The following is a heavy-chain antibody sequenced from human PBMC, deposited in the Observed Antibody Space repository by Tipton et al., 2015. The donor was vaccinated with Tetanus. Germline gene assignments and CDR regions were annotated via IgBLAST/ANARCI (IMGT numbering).Heavy chain of an antibody. CDR2: IYSSGST. V-gene: IGHV4-4*07. CDR1: GGSISSYY. J-gene: IGHJ5*01. Sequence: TLSLTCTISGGSISSYYWSWIRQPAGKGLEWIGRIYSSGSTHYNPSLKSRVTMSLDTSKTQFSLRLSSVTAADTAVYFCARGRKGSRDTVDRGPTRKKYNWFDSWGQGTLVTVSS. D-gene: IGHD3-10*01. CDR3: ARGRKGSRDTVDRGPTRKKYNWFDS.